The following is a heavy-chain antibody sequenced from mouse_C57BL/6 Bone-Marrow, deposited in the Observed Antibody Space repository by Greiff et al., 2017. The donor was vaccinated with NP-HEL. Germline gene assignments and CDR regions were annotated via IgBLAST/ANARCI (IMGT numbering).Heavy chain of an antibody. D-gene: IGHD1-1*01. Sequence: VQLQQSGAELVRPGASVKLSCTASGFNIKDDYMHWVKQRPDQGLEWIGWIDPENGDTEYASKFQGKATITADTSSNTAYLQLSSLTSEDTAVYYCTTDYYGSYWYFDVWGTGTTVTVSS. CDR2: IDPENGDT. CDR3: TTDYYGSYWYFDV. V-gene: IGHV14-4*01. CDR1: GFNIKDDY. J-gene: IGHJ1*03.